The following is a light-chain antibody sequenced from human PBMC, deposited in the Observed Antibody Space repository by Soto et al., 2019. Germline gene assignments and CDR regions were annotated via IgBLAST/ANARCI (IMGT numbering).Light chain of an antibody. Sequence: DIQLTQSPPTLSASVGDRVTITCRASQSIRYYLAWYQQMPGKAPKLLIYGASSLQSGVPSRFSGSGSGTEFTLTISSMQPDDFATYFCQHHNSYSQTVGHVTKVEIK. CDR2: GAS. CDR1: QSIRYY. CDR3: QHHNSYSQT. V-gene: IGKV1-5*01. J-gene: IGKJ1*01.